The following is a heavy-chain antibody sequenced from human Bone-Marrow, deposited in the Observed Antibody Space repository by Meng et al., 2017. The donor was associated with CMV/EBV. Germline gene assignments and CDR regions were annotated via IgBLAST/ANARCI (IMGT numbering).Heavy chain of an antibody. CDR2: INHSGST. Sequence: SETLSLTCAAYGGSFSGYYWSWIRQPPGKGLEWVGEINHSGSTNYNPSLKSRVTISVDTSKNQFSLKLSSVTAADTAVYYCARDIVVLPAARNWFDPWGQGTLVTVSS. V-gene: IGHV4-34*01. J-gene: IGHJ5*02. D-gene: IGHD2-2*01. CDR1: GGSFSGYY. CDR3: ARDIVVLPAARNWFDP.